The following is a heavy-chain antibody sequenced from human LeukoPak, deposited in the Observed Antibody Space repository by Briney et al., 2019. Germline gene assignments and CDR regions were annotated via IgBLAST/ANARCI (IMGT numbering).Heavy chain of an antibody. Sequence: PSETLSLTCAVCGGSFSGYYWSWVRQPPGKGREWIGEINHRGSTNHNPSLKSRDTISVDTSKNQFCLKLGSATAADTAVYYCARGGSSSWYGWFYPWGQGTLVTVSS. CDR3: ARGGSSSWYGWFYP. CDR1: GGSFSGYY. V-gene: IGHV4-34*01. J-gene: IGHJ5*02. CDR2: INHRGST. D-gene: IGHD6-13*01.